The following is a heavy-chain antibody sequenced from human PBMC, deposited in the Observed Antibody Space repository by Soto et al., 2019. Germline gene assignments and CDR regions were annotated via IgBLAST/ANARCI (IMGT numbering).Heavy chain of an antibody. CDR2: IFHSGST. V-gene: IGHV4-31*03. CDR3: ARDRYRYGPNAYDI. D-gene: IGHD5-18*01. CDR1: GASISSGGYY. J-gene: IGHJ3*02. Sequence: QVQLQQSGPGLVKPSQTLSLTCTVSGASISSGGYYWSWIRQHPGKGLEWIGHIFHSGSTYYNPSLRSRVTMPVDTSNTRFSLNLRSMTAADTAVYYCARDRYRYGPNAYDIWGQGTMVTVSS.